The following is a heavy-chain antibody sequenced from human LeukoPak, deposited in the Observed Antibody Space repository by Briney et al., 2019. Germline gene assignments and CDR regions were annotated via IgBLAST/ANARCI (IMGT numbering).Heavy chain of an antibody. CDR3: ARDEPDPTVTNPLTL. CDR1: GGSISSGDYY. V-gene: IGHV4-30-4*01. D-gene: IGHD4-17*01. Sequence: SETLSLTYTVSGGSISSGDYYWSWIRQPPGKGLEWIGYIYYSGSTYYNPSLKSRVTISVDTSKNQFSLKLSSVTAADTAVYYCARDEPDPTVTNPLTLWGQGTLVTVSS. J-gene: IGHJ4*02. CDR2: IYYSGST.